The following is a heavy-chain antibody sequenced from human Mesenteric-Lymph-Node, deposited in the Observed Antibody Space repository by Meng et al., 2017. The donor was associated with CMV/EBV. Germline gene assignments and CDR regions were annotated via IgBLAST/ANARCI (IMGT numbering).Heavy chain of an antibody. D-gene: IGHD3-3*01. CDR2: INSDGHGT. CDR3: ARYDFWSGYYTKFEY. Sequence: GESLKISCAASGFIFSDYYMTWIRQAPGKGLEWISYINSDGHGTYYADSVKGRFTISRDNARNSLYLQMSSLRVEDTAVYYCARYDFWSGYYTKFEYWGQGMLVTVSS. J-gene: IGHJ4*02. CDR1: GFIFSDYY. V-gene: IGHV3-11*01.